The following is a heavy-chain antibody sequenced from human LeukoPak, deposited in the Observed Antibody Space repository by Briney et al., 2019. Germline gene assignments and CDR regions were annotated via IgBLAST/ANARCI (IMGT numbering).Heavy chain of an antibody. CDR1: GFAFSDLW. CDR3: ARGLYYYVMDV. J-gene: IGHJ6*02. V-gene: IGHV3-7*01. Sequence: GGSLRLSCAASGFAFSDLWMSWVRQAPGKGLECVASTNEAGGDKYYVDSVKGRFTISRDNSKNSLSLQMNSLTAEDTAIYYCARGLYYYVMDVWGPGTTVTVSS. CDR2: TNEAGGDK.